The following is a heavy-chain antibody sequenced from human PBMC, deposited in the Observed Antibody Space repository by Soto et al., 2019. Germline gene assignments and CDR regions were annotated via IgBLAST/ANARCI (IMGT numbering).Heavy chain of an antibody. J-gene: IGHJ5*02. CDR3: GRDQTNYDSSAYVGCWPFDP. CDR2: INPKSGVT. Sequence: ASVKVSCKASGYTFTGYFIHWVRQAPGQGLEWMGWINPKSGVTNYAQKFQGMVTMTRDTSISTAYVDLSRLRSDDTAIYFCGRDQTNYDSSAYVGCWPFDPWGQGTLVTVSS. V-gene: IGHV1-2*02. D-gene: IGHD3-22*01. CDR1: GYTFTGYF.